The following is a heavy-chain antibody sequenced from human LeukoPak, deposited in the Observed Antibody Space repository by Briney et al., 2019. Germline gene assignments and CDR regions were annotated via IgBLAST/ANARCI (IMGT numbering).Heavy chain of an antibody. V-gene: IGHV4-4*07. CDR2: IYTSGST. D-gene: IGHD3-10*01. Sequence: KPSETLSLTCTVSGGSISSYYWSWIRQPAGKGLEWIGRIYTSGSTNYNPSLKSRVTISVDTSKNQFSLKLSSVTAADTAVYYCARPIYGSGSYGAFDIWGQGTMVTVSS. CDR3: ARPIYGSGSYGAFDI. J-gene: IGHJ3*02. CDR1: GGSISSYY.